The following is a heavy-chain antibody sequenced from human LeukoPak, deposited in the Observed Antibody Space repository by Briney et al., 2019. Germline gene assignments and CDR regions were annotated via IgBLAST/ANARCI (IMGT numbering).Heavy chain of an antibody. V-gene: IGHV3-15*01. Sequence: GGSLRLSCAASGFTFSNAWMSWVRQAPGKGLEWVGRIKRKSNGGTIDYAAPVKGRFTISRDDSKNTLYLQMNSLKTEDTAIYYCATGVAVAGLVPFDYWGQGTLVTVSS. CDR1: GFTFSNAW. J-gene: IGHJ4*02. CDR2: IKRKSNGGTI. CDR3: ATGVAVAGLVPFDY. D-gene: IGHD6-19*01.